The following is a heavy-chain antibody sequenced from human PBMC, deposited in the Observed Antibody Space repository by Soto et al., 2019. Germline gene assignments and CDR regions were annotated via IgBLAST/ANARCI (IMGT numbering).Heavy chain of an antibody. CDR1: GFTFSSYG. V-gene: IGHV3-33*01. D-gene: IGHD6-13*01. CDR3: ARYPLGSSWYFDY. Sequence: GGSLRLSCAASGFTFSSYGMHWVRQAPGKGLEWVAVIWYDGSNKYYADSVKGRFTISRDNSKNTLYLQMNSLRVEDTAVYYCARYPLGSSWYFDYWGQGTLVTVSS. CDR2: IWYDGSNK. J-gene: IGHJ4*02.